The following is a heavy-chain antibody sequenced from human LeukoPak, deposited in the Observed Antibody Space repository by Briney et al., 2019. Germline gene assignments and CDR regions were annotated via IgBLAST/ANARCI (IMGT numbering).Heavy chain of an antibody. CDR1: GGSISSSSYY. V-gene: IGHV4-39*01. Sequence: PSETLSLTCTVSGGSISSSSYYWGWIRQPPGKGLEWIGSIYYSGSTYYNPSLKSRVTISVDTSKNQFSLKLSSVIAADTAVYYCARSRSYYYGSGVSWGQGTLVTVSS. D-gene: IGHD3-10*01. CDR2: IYYSGST. J-gene: IGHJ5*02. CDR3: ARSRSYYYGSGVS.